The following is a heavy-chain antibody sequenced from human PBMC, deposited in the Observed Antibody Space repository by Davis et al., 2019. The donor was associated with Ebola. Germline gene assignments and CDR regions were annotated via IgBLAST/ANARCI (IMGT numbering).Heavy chain of an antibody. Sequence: GESLKISCAASGFTLSSYKMNWVRQAPGKGLEWVSSLSDPSGHIQYADSVKGRFTISRDDARSSLHLQMNSLRVEDTAIYYCARDGYQCTRTGCSDDGFDIWGQGTEVTVSS. CDR2: LSDPSGHI. D-gene: IGHD2-2*03. CDR3: ARDGYQCTRTGCSDDGFDI. J-gene: IGHJ3*02. V-gene: IGHV3-21*01. CDR1: GFTLSSYK.